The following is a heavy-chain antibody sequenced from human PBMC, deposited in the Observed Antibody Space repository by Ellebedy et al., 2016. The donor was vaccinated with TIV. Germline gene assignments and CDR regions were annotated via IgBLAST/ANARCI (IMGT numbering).Heavy chain of an antibody. Sequence: GGSLRLSXEASGFTFSSYAMSWLRQAPGKGLEWVSVFGGRSTTTYYADSVKGRFTISRDNSKNTPFLQMNSLRDDDTARYYCAKISPTHRGAFDIWGQGTMVTVSS. CDR1: GFTFSSYA. V-gene: IGHV3-23*01. CDR3: AKISPTHRGAFDI. CDR2: FGGRSTTT. D-gene: IGHD3-3*02. J-gene: IGHJ3*02.